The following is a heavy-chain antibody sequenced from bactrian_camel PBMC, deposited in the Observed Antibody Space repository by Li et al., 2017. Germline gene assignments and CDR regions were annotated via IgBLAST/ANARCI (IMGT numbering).Heavy chain of an antibody. V-gene: IGHV3S53*01. Sequence: HVQLVESGGGSVHAGGSLKLSCAASEYIACMGWFRQAPGKEREGVAGIDSDGTTTYADTVKGRFTISKDNAKNTLYLQMNSLKPEDTAMHYCAADPLILPVTVMLPRTLMCFVSATPSYWGQGTEVTVS. CDR1: EYIAC. J-gene: IGHJ4*01. CDR2: IDSDGTT. D-gene: IGHD1*01. CDR3: AADPLILPVTVMLPRTLMCFVSATPSY.